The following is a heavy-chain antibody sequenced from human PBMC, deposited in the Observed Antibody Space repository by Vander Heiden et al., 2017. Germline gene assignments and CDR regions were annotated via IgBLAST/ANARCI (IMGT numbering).Heavy chain of an antibody. D-gene: IGHD2-2*01. CDR3: AKAGCSSTTCYGNV. CDR2: ISDSDGNT. V-gene: IGHV3-23*01. J-gene: IGHJ3*01. CDR1: GLPFNTYA. Sequence: EVKSLESGGGLVQPGGSLRLSCAPSGLPFNTYAMSWVRQDLGMGLEWVSSISDSDGNTYYADSVRGRFTISRDNSKNTLYLQMNSLRVEDTAVYYCAKAGCSSTTCYGNVWGQGTMVTVSS.